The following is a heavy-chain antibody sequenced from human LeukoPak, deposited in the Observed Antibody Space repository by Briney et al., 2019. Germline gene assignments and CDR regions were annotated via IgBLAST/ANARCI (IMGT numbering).Heavy chain of an antibody. CDR3: ARARGELLWFGELPPQQDYYYYMDV. CDR1: GGTFNTYG. V-gene: IGHV1-69*06. Sequence: GASVRVSCKASGGTFNTYGISWLRQAPGQGLEWMGGIIPIFGTANYAQKFQGRVTITADKSTSTAYMELSSLRSEDTAVYYCARARGELLWFGELPPQQDYYYYMDVWGKGTTVTISS. D-gene: IGHD3-10*01. CDR2: IIPIFGTA. J-gene: IGHJ6*03.